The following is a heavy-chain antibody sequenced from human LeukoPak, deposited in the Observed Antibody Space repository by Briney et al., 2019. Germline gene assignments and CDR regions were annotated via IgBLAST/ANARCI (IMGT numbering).Heavy chain of an antibody. CDR3: AHRAEYDFMQDPFDV. CDR2: IYWDSNK. D-gene: IGHD3/OR15-3a*01. J-gene: IGHJ3*01. Sequence: SGPTLVNPTQTLTLTCTFSGFSLSTSGVGVGWIRQPPGKALEWLALIYWDSNKRYSPSLESRLTITSDTSRNQVGVTMTNMDPLDTATYYCAHRAEYDFMQDPFDVWGQGTMVTVSS. V-gene: IGHV2-5*02. CDR1: GFSLSTSGVG.